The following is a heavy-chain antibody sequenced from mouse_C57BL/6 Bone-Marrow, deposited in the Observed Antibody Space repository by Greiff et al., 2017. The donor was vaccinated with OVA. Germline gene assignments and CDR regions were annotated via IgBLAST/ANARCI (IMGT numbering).Heavy chain of an antibody. CDR3: TRNWDESYWYFDV. V-gene: IGHV6-6*01. D-gene: IGHD4-1*01. CDR1: GFTFSDAW. Sequence: EVKLVESGGGLVQPGGSMKLSCAASGFTFSDAWMDWVRQSPEKGLEWVAEIRNKANNHATYYAESVKGRFTISRDDSKSSVYLQMNSLRAEDTGIYYCTRNWDESYWYFDVWGTGTTVTVSS. CDR2: IRNKANNHAT. J-gene: IGHJ1*03.